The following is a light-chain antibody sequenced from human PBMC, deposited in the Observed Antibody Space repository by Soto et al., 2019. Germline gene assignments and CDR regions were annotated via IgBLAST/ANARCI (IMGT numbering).Light chain of an antibody. CDR2: LGS. CDR1: QSLLHSNGYNY. J-gene: IGKJ2*01. CDR3: MEALQTPYT. Sequence: DIVMTQSPLSLPVTPGEPASISCRSSQSLLHSNGYNYLDWYLQKPGQSPQLLIYLGSNRASGVPERFSGSGSGTVFTLKISRVEAEDVGVYYFMEALQTPYTYGQGTKLAIK. V-gene: IGKV2-28*01.